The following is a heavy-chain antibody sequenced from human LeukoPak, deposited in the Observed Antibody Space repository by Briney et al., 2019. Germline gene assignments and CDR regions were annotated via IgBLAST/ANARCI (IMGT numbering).Heavy chain of an antibody. Sequence: SETLSLTCTVSGGSISSYYWSWIRQPPGKGLEWIGYIYTSGSTNYNPSLKSRVTISVDTSKNQFSLKLSSVTAADTAVYYCARGGGGSSSWTDYWGQGTLVTVSS. J-gene: IGHJ4*02. D-gene: IGHD6-13*01. CDR3: ARGGGGSSSWTDY. CDR2: IYTSGST. CDR1: GGSISSYY. V-gene: IGHV4-4*09.